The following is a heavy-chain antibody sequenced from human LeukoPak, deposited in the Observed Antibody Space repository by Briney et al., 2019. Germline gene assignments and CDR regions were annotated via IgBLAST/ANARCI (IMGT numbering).Heavy chain of an antibody. Sequence: GGSLRLSCAASGFTFSSYAMHWVRQAPGKGLEWVAVISYDGSNKYYADSVKGRFTISRDNSKNTLYLQMNSLRAEDTAVYYCARERYSSSLAFDYWGQGTLVTVSS. CDR3: ARERYSSSLAFDY. V-gene: IGHV3-30*04. D-gene: IGHD6-13*01. J-gene: IGHJ4*02. CDR2: ISYDGSNK. CDR1: GFTFSSYA.